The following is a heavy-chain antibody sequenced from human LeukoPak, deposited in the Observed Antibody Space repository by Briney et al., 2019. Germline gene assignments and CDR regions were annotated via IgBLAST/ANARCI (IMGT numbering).Heavy chain of an antibody. V-gene: IGHV4-39*01. CDR2: IYYSGST. Sequence: SSETLSLTCTVSGGSISSSSYYWRWVRQPPGKGLEWIGSIYYSGSTYYNPSLKSRVTISVDTSKNQFSLKLSSVTAADTAVYYCASPRHGSSWYSFDYWGQGTLVTVSS. D-gene: IGHD6-13*01. J-gene: IGHJ4*02. CDR1: GGSISSSSYY. CDR3: ASPRHGSSWYSFDY.